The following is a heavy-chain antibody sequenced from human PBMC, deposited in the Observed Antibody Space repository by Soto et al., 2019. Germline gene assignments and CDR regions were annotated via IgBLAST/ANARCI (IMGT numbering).Heavy chain of an antibody. CDR2: INSDGSMT. CDR1: GFTCSRYW. Sequence: GGSLRLSCAASGFTCSRYWMHWVRQAPGEGLMWVSRINSDGSMTSYADSVKGRFTISRDNAKNTVYLHMNSLRAEDTARYYCVRGKDQYITLTYSYYDKWGQGTLVTVSS. J-gene: IGHJ1*01. D-gene: IGHD4-4*01. V-gene: IGHV3-74*01. CDR3: VRGKDQYITLTYSYYDK.